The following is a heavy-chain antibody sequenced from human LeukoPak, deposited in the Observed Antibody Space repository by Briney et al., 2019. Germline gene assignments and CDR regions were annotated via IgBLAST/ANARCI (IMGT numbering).Heavy chain of an antibody. CDR1: GFTFDDYA. V-gene: IGHV3-9*03. Sequence: GGSLRLSCAASGFTFDDYAMHWVRQAPGKGLEWVSGISWNSGSIGYADSVKGRFTISRDNAKNSLYLQMNSLRAEDMALYYCAKEKGFTGAFDIWGQGTMVTVSS. CDR2: ISWNSGSI. CDR3: AKEKGFTGAFDI. J-gene: IGHJ3*02.